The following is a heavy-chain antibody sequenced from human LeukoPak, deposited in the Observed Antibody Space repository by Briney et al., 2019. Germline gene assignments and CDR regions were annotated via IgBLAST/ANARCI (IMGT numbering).Heavy chain of an antibody. CDR1: GASISGHY. Sequence: AETLSLTCTLSGASISGHYLTWLRQPPGKGLEWIGYISHIGSTNYNPSLKSRVTISVDTSKNHFSLKLTSVTAADTAVYYCARDRISINAPDMWGQGTMVTVSS. V-gene: IGHV4-59*11. CDR2: ISHIGST. CDR3: ARDRISINAPDM. D-gene: IGHD1-14*01. J-gene: IGHJ3*02.